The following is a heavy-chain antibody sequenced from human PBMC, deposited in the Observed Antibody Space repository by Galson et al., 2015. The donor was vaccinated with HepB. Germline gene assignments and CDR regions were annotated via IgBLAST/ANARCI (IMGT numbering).Heavy chain of an antibody. J-gene: IGHJ3*02. D-gene: IGHD4-11*01. CDR2: INPSGGST. Sequence: QSGAEVKKPGESLKISCKASGYTFTSYYMHWVRQAPGQGLEWMGIINPSGGSTSYAQKLQGRVTMTRDTSTSTVYMELSSLRSEDTAVYYCARGDVTRAFDIWGQGTMVIVSS. CDR1: GYTFTSYY. CDR3: ARGDVTRAFDI. V-gene: IGHV1-46*04.